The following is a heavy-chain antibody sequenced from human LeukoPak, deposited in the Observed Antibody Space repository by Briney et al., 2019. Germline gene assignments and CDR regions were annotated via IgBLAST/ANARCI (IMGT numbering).Heavy chain of an antibody. CDR1: RFTFSSYG. CDR3: AKDWSFYYYGMDV. Sequence: PGRSLRLSCAASRFTFSSYGMHWVRQAPGKGLEWVAVISYDGSNKYYADSVKGRFTISRDNSKNTLYLQMNSLRAEDTAVYYCAKDWSFYYYGMDVWGQGTTVTVSS. J-gene: IGHJ6*02. V-gene: IGHV3-30*18. CDR2: ISYDGSNK. D-gene: IGHD3-16*02.